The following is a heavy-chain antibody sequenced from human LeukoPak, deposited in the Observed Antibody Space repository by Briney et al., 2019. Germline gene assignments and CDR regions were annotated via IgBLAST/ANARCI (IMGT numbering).Heavy chain of an antibody. CDR1: GYTFTSYA. D-gene: IGHD6-19*01. CDR3: ARGTAVAGTFGDY. CDR2: INAGNGNT. V-gene: IGHV1-3*01. Sequence: ASVKVSCKASGYTFTSYAMHWVRQAPGQRPEWMGWINAGNGNTKYSQKFQGRVTITRDTSASTAYMELSSLRSEDTAVYYCARGTAVAGTFGDYWGQGTLVTVSS. J-gene: IGHJ4*02.